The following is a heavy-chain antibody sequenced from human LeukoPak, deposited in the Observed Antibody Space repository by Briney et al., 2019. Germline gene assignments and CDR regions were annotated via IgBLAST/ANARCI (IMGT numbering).Heavy chain of an antibody. CDR3: AREDTGGLDY. CDR1: GGSLSSSSNY. D-gene: IGHD2-8*02. CDR2: IYYSRST. V-gene: IGHV4-39*07. J-gene: IGHJ4*02. Sequence: SETLSLTCTVSGGSLSSSSNYWDWIRQPPGEALAWLGSIYYSRSTYYNPSLKSRATISVDTSKNQFSPKMIPVTEAATDVYYCAREDTGGLDYWGQGILVTVSP.